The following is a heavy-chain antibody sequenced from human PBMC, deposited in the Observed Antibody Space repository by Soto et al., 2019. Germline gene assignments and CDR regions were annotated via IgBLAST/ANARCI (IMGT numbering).Heavy chain of an antibody. CDR1: GYTFTSYD. Sequence: GASVKVSCKASGYTFTSYDINWVRQATGQGLEWMGWMNPNSGNTGYAQKFQGRVTMTRNTSISTAYMELSSLRSEDTAVYYCARYCSGGSCYYFSGNYYMDVWGEGTTVTVSS. J-gene: IGHJ6*03. D-gene: IGHD2-15*01. V-gene: IGHV1-8*01. CDR2: MNPNSGNT. CDR3: ARYCSGGSCYYFSGNYYMDV.